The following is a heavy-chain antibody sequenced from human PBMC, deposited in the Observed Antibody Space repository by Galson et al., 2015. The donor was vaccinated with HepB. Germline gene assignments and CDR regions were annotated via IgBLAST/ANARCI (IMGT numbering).Heavy chain of an antibody. Sequence: SLRLSCAASGFTFSSYAMSWVRQAPGKGLEWVSAISGSGGITYYADSVKGRFTISRDNSKNTLYLQMNSLRAEDTAVYYCAKDFEYYDGQGAFDIWGQGTMVTVSS. V-gene: IGHV3-23*01. CDR2: ISGSGGIT. D-gene: IGHD3-22*01. CDR1: GFTFSSYA. J-gene: IGHJ3*02. CDR3: AKDFEYYDGQGAFDI.